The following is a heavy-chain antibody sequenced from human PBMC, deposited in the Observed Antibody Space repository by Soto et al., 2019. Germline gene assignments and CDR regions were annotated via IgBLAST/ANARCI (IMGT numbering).Heavy chain of an antibody. D-gene: IGHD3-16*01. V-gene: IGHV4-59*01. CDR2: IYYSGST. CDR3: ARAALGEFDY. Sequence: SETLSLTCTVSGGSISSYYWSWIRQPPGKGLEWIGYIYYSGSTNYNPSLKSRVTISVDTSKNQFSLKLSSVTAADTAVYYCARAALGEFDYWGQGTLVTVSS. J-gene: IGHJ4*02. CDR1: GGSISSYY.